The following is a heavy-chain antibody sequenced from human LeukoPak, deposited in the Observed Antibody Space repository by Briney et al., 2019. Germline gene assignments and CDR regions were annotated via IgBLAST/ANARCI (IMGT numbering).Heavy chain of an antibody. V-gene: IGHV3-30*19. Sequence: GGSLRLSCAASGFTFSDYSMHWVRRAPGKGLEWVAVISYDGFDKYYADSVKGRFTISRDNSENTVQLQLNSLRAEDTAVYYCARDREYDFWSGYGNFGFDYWGQGTLVTVSS. J-gene: IGHJ4*02. D-gene: IGHD3-3*01. CDR3: ARDREYDFWSGYGNFGFDY. CDR2: ISYDGFDK. CDR1: GFTFSDYS.